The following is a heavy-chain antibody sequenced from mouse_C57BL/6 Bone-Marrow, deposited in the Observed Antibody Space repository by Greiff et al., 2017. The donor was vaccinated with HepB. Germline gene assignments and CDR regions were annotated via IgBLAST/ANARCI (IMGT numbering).Heavy chain of an antibody. Sequence: VKLQQSGAELARPGASVKLSCKASGYTFTSYGISWVKQRTGQGLEWIGEIYPRSGNTYYNEKFKGKATLTADKSSSTAYMELRSLTSEDSAVYFCARKGDLYYGSSPLYWYFDVWGTGTTVTSPQ. D-gene: IGHD1-1*01. CDR2: IYPRSGNT. CDR3: ARKGDLYYGSSPLYWYFDV. CDR1: GYTFTSYG. V-gene: IGHV1-81*01. J-gene: IGHJ1*03.